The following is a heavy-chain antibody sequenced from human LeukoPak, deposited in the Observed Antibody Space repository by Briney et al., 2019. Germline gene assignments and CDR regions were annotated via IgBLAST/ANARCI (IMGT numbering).Heavy chain of an antibody. CDR3: AKDHARFMVRGVIRIDY. D-gene: IGHD3-10*01. J-gene: IGHJ4*02. V-gene: IGHV3-23*01. CDR1: GFTFSSYA. Sequence: GGSLRLSCAASGFTFSSYAMSWVRQAPGKGLEWVSAISGSGGSTYYADSVKGRFTISRDNSKNTLYLQMNSLRAEDTAVYYSAKDHARFMVRGVIRIDYWGQGTLVTVSS. CDR2: ISGSGGST.